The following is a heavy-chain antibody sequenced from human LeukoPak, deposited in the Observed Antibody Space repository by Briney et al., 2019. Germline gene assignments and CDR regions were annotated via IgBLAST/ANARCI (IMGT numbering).Heavy chain of an antibody. J-gene: IGHJ4*02. D-gene: IGHD1-26*01. Sequence: GGSLRLSCAASGFTFSSYWRHWVRQAPGKGLVWVSRINSDGSSTNYADSVKGGFTISRDNAKKTLYLQMTSLRAEDTAVYYCARGVFRIVGATPLDYWGQGTLVTVSS. V-gene: IGHV3-74*01. CDR2: INSDGSST. CDR3: ARGVFRIVGATPLDY. CDR1: GFTFSSYW.